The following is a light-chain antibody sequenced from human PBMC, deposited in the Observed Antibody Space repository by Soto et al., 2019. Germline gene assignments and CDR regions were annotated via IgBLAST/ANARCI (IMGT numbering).Light chain of an antibody. V-gene: IGKV1-12*01. CDR1: QGISSW. CDR2: AAS. CDR3: QQSYTTPLT. Sequence: DIQMTQSPSSVSASVGDRVAITCRASQGISSWLAWYQQKPGKAPNLLTYAASTLQSGVPSRFRGSGSGTDFTLTITSLQPEDFATYYCQQSYTTPLTFGGGTKVDNK. J-gene: IGKJ4*01.